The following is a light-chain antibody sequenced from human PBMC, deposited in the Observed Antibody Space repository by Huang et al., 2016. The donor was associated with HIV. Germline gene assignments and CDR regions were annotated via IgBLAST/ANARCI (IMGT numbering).Light chain of an antibody. V-gene: IGKV1-NL1*01. J-gene: IGKJ1*01. CDR3: QQYYGPPT. CDR1: QAISNS. CDR2: SSF. Sequence: DIQMIQSPSSLSPSVGDRVTITCRASQAISNSLAWYQQKPGKAPKLLLHSSFRLENGVPSRFSGSGSGADYTRTISSLQPEDSATYYCQQYYGPPTFGQGTRVEIK.